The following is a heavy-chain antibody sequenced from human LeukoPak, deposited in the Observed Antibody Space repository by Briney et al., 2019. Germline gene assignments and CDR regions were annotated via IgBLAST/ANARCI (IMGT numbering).Heavy chain of an antibody. V-gene: IGHV4-59*01. CDR3: ARAMGFGELLGNWFDP. D-gene: IGHD3-10*01. CDR2: IYYSGST. J-gene: IGHJ5*02. Sequence: SETLSLTCTVSGGSISSYYWSWIRQPPGKGLEWIGYIYYSGSTNYNPSLKSQVTISVDTSKNQFSLKLSSVTAADTAVYYCARAMGFGELLGNWFDPWGQGTLVTVSS. CDR1: GGSISSYY.